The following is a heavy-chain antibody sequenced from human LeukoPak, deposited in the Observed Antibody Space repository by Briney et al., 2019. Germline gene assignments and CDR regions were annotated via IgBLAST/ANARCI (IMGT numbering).Heavy chain of an antibody. CDR2: ISSSSSYI. CDR1: GFTFSSYS. CDR3: AKDQSKYAHDAFDI. J-gene: IGHJ3*02. V-gene: IGHV3-21*04. Sequence: GGSLRLSCAASGFTFSSYSMNWVRQATGKGLEWVSSISSSSSYIYYADSVKGRFTISRDNAKNSLYLQMNSLRAEDTAVYYCAKDQSKYAHDAFDIWGQGTMVTVSS. D-gene: IGHD2-8*01.